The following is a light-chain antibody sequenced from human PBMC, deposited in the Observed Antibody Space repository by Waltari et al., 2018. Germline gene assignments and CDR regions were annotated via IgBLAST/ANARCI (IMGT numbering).Light chain of an antibody. J-gene: IGKJ3*01. Sequence: DIVMTQSPLSLPVTPGEPASISCRSSQSLLHSNGYNDLDWYLQKPGPSPQLLIYLGSNRASGVPDRFSGSGSGTDFTLKISRVEAEDVGVYYCMQALQTPPAFTFGPGTKVDIK. CDR2: LGS. V-gene: IGKV2-28*01. CDR1: QSLLHSNGYND. CDR3: MQALQTPPAFT.